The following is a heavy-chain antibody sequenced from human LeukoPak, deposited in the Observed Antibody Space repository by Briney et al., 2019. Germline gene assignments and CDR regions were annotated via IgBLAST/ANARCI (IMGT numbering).Heavy chain of an antibody. CDR3: AKDHSEIAAADLFDP. CDR2: IRYDGSNK. Sequence: GGSLRLSCAASGFTFSSYGMHWVRQAPGKGLEWVAFIRYDGSNKYYADSVKGRFTISRDNSKNTLYLQMNSLRAEDTAVYYCAKDHSEIAAADLFDPWGQGTLVTVSS. CDR1: GFTFSSYG. D-gene: IGHD6-13*01. J-gene: IGHJ5*02. V-gene: IGHV3-30*02.